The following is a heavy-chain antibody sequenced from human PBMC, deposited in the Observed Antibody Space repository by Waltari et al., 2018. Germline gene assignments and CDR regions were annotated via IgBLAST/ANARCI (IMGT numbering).Heavy chain of an antibody. J-gene: IGHJ3*01. CDR3: ARRVSTKGAFEV. D-gene: IGHD5-12*01. CDR2: IIPMPGIT. V-gene: IGHV1-69*02. Sequence: QVQLVQSGAEVKQPGSSVKVSCKSSGGPFSSVGLHWLRQAPGQGLEWMGKIIPMPGITDYEQKFQGRLRITADRSTTTGYMGLRSLGSEDTAIYYCARRVSTKGAFEVWGRGTLVTVSP. CDR1: GGPFSSVG.